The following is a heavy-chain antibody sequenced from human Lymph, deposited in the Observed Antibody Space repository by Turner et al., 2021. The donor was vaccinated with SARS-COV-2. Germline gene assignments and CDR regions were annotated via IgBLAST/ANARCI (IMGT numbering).Heavy chain of an antibody. J-gene: IGHJ4*02. Sequence: EVQLVQSGAEVKKPGESLRISGKGSGYSFTNCWITWVRQMPGKGREWMERIDPSDSYTRYSPSFQGHDTISADKSISTAYLQWSSLKASDTAVYYCAGPGRWGQGTLVTVSS. V-gene: IGHV5-10-1*03. CDR1: GYSFTNCW. CDR3: AGPGR. CDR2: IDPSDSYT.